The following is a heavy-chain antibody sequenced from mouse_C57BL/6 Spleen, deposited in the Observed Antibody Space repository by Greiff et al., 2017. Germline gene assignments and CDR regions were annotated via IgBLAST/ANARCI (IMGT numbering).Heavy chain of an antibody. J-gene: IGHJ4*01. CDR2: IYWDDDK. V-gene: IGHV8-12*01. Sequence: QVQLQQSGPGILQSSQTLSLTCSFSGFSLSTSGMGVSWIRQPSGKGLEWLAHIYWDDDKRYNPSLKSRLTISKDTSRNQVFLKITSVDTADTATYYCAREDYGNLYYYAMDYWGQGTSVTVSS. D-gene: IGHD2-1*01. CDR3: AREDYGNLYYYAMDY. CDR1: GFSLSTSGMG.